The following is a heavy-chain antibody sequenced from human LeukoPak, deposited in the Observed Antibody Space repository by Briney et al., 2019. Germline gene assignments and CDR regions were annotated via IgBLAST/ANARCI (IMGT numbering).Heavy chain of an antibody. CDR2: ISSSSYI. V-gene: IGHV3-21*01. CDR3: ARRGDTAMAFDY. D-gene: IGHD5-18*01. Sequence: GGSLRLSCAASGFTFSSYSMNWVRQAPGKGLEWVSSISSSSYIYYADSVKGRFTISRDNAKNSLYLQMNSLRAEDTVVYYCARRGDTAMAFDYWGQGTLVTVSS. J-gene: IGHJ4*02. CDR1: GFTFSSYS.